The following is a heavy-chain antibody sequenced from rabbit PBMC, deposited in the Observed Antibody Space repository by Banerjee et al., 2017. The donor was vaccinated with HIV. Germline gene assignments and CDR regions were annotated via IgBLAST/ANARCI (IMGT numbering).Heavy chain of an antibody. Sequence: QEQLEESGGDLVKPEGSLTLTCTASAFSFSNKYVMCWVRQAPGKGLEWIACINTSSGNTVYASWAKGRFTISKTSSTTVTLQMTSLTAADTATYFCASNVAAYAGGAGGNLWGQGTLVTVS. D-gene: IGHD4-2*01. CDR2: INTSSGNT. CDR1: AFSFSNKYV. V-gene: IGHV1S45*01. CDR3: ASNVAAYAGGAGGNL. J-gene: IGHJ4*01.